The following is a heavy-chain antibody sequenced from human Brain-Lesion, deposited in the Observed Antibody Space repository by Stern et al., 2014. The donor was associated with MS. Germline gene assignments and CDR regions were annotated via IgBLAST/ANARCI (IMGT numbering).Heavy chain of an antibody. CDR1: GFTFNSYW. J-gene: IGHJ1*01. V-gene: IGHV3-7*01. D-gene: IGHD6-13*01. CDR3: ARIGYSSSWYSPVGFFQH. Sequence: VQLVQSGGGLVQPGGSLRLSCTASGFTFNSYWMSWVRQAPGKGLEWVANIKEDGSEKYYGESVKGRFAVSRVNAKNSMYLQMNSLRVDDTATYYCARIGYSSSWYSPVGFFQHWGQGTLVTVSS. CDR2: IKEDGSEK.